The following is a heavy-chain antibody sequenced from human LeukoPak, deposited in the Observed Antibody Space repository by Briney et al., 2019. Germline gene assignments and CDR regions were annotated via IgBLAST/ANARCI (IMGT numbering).Heavy chain of an antibody. CDR2: ISPYNGNT. Sequence: ASVKVSCKASGYTFTSYGISWVRQAPGQGLEWMGWISPYNGNTNYEQKLQGRVTMTRDTSTSTAYMELRSLRSDDTAVYYCAREEDCSGGNCYPAFDIWGQGTMVTVSS. CDR3: AREEDCSGGNCYPAFDI. V-gene: IGHV1-18*01. J-gene: IGHJ3*02. D-gene: IGHD2-15*01. CDR1: GYTFTSYG.